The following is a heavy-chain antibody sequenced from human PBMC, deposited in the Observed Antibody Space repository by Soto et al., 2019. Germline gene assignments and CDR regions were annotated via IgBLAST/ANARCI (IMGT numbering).Heavy chain of an antibody. CDR2: IYSGGST. V-gene: IGHV3-66*01. J-gene: IGHJ4*02. D-gene: IGHD2-15*01. CDR1: GFTVSSNY. CDR3: ARDSQCSGCSGYLL. Sequence: EVQLVESGGGLVQPGGSLRLSCAASGFTVSSNYMSWVRQAPGNGLEWVSVIYSGGSTYYADSVKGRFTISTDNSKNTLYLQMNRLRDEDTAVYYCARDSQCSGCSGYLLWGQVTLVTVCS.